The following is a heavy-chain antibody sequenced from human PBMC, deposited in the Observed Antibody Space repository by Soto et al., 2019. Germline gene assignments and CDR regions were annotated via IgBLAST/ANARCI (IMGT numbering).Heavy chain of an antibody. D-gene: IGHD5-12*01. CDR1: GGSISSYY. CDR3: ARDYSGYSADDYYYYYGMDF. J-gene: IGHJ6*02. V-gene: IGHV4-59*01. Sequence: KPSETLSLTCTVSGGSISSYYWSWIRQPPGKGLEWIGYIYYSGSTNYNPSLKSRVTISVDTSKNQFSLKLSSVTAADTAAYYCARDYSGYSADDYYYYYGMDFWGQGTTVTVSS. CDR2: IYYSGST.